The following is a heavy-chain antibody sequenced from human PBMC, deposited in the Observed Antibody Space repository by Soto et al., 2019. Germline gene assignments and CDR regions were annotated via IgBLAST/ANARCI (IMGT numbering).Heavy chain of an antibody. CDR2: ISHSGGT. J-gene: IGHJ5*02. CDR1: GYSISSGDY. V-gene: IGHV4-38-2*02. Sequence: SDTLSLTSSFSGYSISSGDYSCWIRQPPGKGLEWIGYISHSGGTYYNPYLKSRVTISVDTSKNQFSLKLSSVTAADTAVYYCAREDVVVTAAAWNWFDPLGQGTLVPVSP. D-gene: IGHD2-15*01. CDR3: AREDVVVTAAAWNWFDP.